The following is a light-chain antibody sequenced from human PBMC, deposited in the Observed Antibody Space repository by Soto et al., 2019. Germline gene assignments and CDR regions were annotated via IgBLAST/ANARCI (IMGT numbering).Light chain of an antibody. J-gene: IGKJ4*01. CDR1: QSVSSGY. CDR3: QQYGRSSLA. Sequence: EIVLTQSPGILSSSPGESATLSCRASQSVSSGYVAWYQQKPDQAPRLLIYGTRWAPGTPDTFSGSGSGTDCRLTISRLEPEDFTVYYGQQYGRSSLAFGGGNKLEI. V-gene: IGKV3-20*01. CDR2: GT.